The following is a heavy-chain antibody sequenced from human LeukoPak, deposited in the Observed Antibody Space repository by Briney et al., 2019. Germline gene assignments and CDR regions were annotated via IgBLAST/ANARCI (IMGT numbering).Heavy chain of an antibody. CDR2: IKQDGSEK. D-gene: IGHD3-9*01. J-gene: IGHJ4*02. CDR3: AKWGDYDVLTGYVSDY. Sequence: GGSLRLSCAASGFTFSSYWMSWVRQAPGKGLEWVANIKQDGSEKYYVDSVKGRFTISRDNAKNTVFLQMNSLRAEDTAVYYCAKWGDYDVLTGYVSDYWGQGTLVTVSS. V-gene: IGHV3-7*03. CDR1: GFTFSSYW.